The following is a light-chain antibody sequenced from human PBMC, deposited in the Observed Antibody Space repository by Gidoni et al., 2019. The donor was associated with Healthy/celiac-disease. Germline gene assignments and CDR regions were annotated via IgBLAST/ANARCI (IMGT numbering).Light chain of an antibody. CDR2: GAS. J-gene: IGKJ1*01. CDR3: QQYNNWPPGA. Sequence: EIVMTQSPATLSVSPGYRATLSCRASQSVSSNLAWYQQKPCQAPRLLIYGASTRATGIPARFSGRGAGTEFTLTISSLQSEDFAVYYCQQYNNWPPGAFGQGTKVEIK. CDR1: QSVSSN. V-gene: IGKV3-15*01.